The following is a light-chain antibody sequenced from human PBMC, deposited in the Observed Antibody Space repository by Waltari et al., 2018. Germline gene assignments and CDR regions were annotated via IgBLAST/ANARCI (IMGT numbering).Light chain of an antibody. V-gene: IGLV2-11*01. CDR1: SSDIGGYNY. CDR2: AVS. J-gene: IGLJ2*01. CDR3: CSFAGSQTVI. Sequence: QSALPQPRSVSGSPGQSVTISCTGTSSDIGGYNYVSWYQQHPGKAPKLVNYAVSKRPSGVPDHFSGSKSGNTASLTISGLQAEDEADYYCCSFAGSQTVIFGGGTRLTVL.